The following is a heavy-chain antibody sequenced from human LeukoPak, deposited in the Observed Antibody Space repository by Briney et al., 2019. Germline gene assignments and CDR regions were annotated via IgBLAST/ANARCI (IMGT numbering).Heavy chain of an antibody. CDR1: GFTFRTYA. V-gene: IGHV3-23*01. CDR3: AKDLSGNYNLFDY. D-gene: IGHD1-26*01. J-gene: IGHJ4*02. CDR2: ISGPGYTT. Sequence: SGGSLRLSCAASGFTFRTYAMSWVRQAPGKGLEWVSVISGPGYTTYYADSVKGRLTISRDNSNNMLYLQLSSLRAEDTAVYYCAKDLSGNYNLFDYWGQGTLVTVSS.